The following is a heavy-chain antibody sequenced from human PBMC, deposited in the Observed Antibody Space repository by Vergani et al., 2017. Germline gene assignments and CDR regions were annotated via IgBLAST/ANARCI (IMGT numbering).Heavy chain of an antibody. D-gene: IGHD4-11*01. Sequence: EVQLVESGGGLVQPGGSLRLSCVASGFTFRPYTMNWVRQGPGKGLEWLSYISSSSAAINYADSVKGGFTISRDNAKNSLYLQMNSLRAEDTAVYYCAKERDDSNYGFAYWGQGTLVTVSS. V-gene: IGHV3-48*01. CDR2: ISSSSAAI. CDR3: AKERDDSNYGFAY. J-gene: IGHJ4*02. CDR1: GFTFRPYT.